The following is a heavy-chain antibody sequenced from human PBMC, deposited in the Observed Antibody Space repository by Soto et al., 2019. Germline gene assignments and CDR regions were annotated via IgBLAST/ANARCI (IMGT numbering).Heavy chain of an antibody. CDR1: SGSISNNKW. CDR2: IFHSGST. D-gene: IGHD3-9*01. J-gene: IGHJ4*02. V-gene: IGHV4-4*02. CDR3: ATYYDILTGYTFDY. Sequence: QVQLQESGPGLVKPSGTLSLTCAVSSGSISNNKWWSWVRQPPGKGLEWLGEIFHSGSTNYIPSLKSRVTIAVDKSKNQFSLKLSSVTAADTAVYYCATYYDILTGYTFDYWGQGTLVTVSS.